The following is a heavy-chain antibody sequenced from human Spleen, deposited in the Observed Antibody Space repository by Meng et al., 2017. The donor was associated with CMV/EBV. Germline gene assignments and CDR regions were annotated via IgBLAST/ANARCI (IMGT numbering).Heavy chain of an antibody. V-gene: IGHV3-23*01. CDR1: GFTFSSYA. CDR2: ISGSGGST. Sequence: GESLKISCAASGFTFSSYAMSWVRQAPGKGLEWVSAISGSGGSTYYADSVKGRFTISRDNSKNTLYLQMNSLRAEDTAVYYCAKDCGLGYCSSTSSLGEKDYYYGMDVWGQGTTVTVSS. D-gene: IGHD2-2*01. J-gene: IGHJ6*02. CDR3: AKDCGLGYCSSTSSLGEKDYYYGMDV.